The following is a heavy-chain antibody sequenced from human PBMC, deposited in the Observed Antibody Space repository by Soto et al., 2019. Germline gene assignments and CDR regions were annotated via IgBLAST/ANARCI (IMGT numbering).Heavy chain of an antibody. CDR1: GGSISSSSYY. V-gene: IGHV4-39*07. CDR3: ARLGRRATEDYFDY. CDR2: IYYSGST. J-gene: IGHJ4*02. Sequence: SETLSLTCTVSGGSISSSSYYWGWIRQPPGKGLEWIGSIYYSGSTYYNPSLKSRVTISVDTSKNQFSLKLSSVTAADTAVYYCARLGRRATEDYFDYWGQGTLVTVSS. D-gene: IGHD2-15*01.